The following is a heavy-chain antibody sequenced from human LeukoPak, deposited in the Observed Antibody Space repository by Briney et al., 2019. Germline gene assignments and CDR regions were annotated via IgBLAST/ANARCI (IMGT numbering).Heavy chain of an antibody. CDR3: ARNYYDSSGYYYTLDS. D-gene: IGHD3-22*01. CDR1: GFTFSNYA. Sequence: PGGSLRLSCAASGFTFSNYAMSWVRQAPGKGLEWVSAISGSGDNTYYADSVKGRFTISRDISKNTLYLQMNTLRAEDTAVYYCARNYYDSSGYYYTLDSWGQGTLVTVSS. J-gene: IGHJ4*02. CDR2: ISGSGDNT. V-gene: IGHV3-23*01.